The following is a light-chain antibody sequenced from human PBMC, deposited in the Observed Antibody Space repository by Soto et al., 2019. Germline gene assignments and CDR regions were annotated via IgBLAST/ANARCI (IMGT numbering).Light chain of an antibody. J-gene: IGLJ1*01. Sequence: QSALTQPPSASGSPGQSVTISCTGTSSDVGGYKYVSWYQQHPGKAPKLMIFEVNKRPSGVPDRFSSSKSGNTDSMTVSGLQAEDEADYYCSSYAGINNLGVFGTGTKLTVL. CDR3: SSYAGINNLGV. CDR1: SSDVGGYKY. CDR2: EVN. V-gene: IGLV2-8*01.